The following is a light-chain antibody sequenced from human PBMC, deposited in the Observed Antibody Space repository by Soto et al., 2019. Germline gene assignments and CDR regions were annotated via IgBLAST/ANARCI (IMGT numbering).Light chain of an antibody. V-gene: IGKV3-15*01. Sequence: EIVMTQSPATLSVSVGERATLSCRASQSVSSKLAWYQQKPGQAPRLLIYGASTRATGIPARFSGSGSGTEFTLTISSLQSEDFAVYDCQQYNDWPPQLTFGGGTKVEIK. CDR3: QQYNDWPPQLT. CDR1: QSVSSK. J-gene: IGKJ4*01. CDR2: GAS.